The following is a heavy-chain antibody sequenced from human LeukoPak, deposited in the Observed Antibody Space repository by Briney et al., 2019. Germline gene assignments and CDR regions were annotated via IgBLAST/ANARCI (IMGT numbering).Heavy chain of an antibody. CDR3: ASEIIFGSFDY. D-gene: IGHD3-3*01. Sequence: GGSLRLSCAASGFTFSGYSMNWVRQAPGKGLEWVSSISSSSSYIYYVDAVKGRFTISRDNSKNTLYLQMNSLRAEDTAVYYCASEIIFGSFDYWGQGTLVTVSS. CDR1: GFTFSGYS. V-gene: IGHV3-21*01. J-gene: IGHJ4*02. CDR2: ISSSSSYI.